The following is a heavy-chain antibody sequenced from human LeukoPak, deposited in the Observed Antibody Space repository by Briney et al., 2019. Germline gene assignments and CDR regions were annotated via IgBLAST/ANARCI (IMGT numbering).Heavy chain of an antibody. Sequence: ASVKVSCKASGGTFSSYAISWVRQAPGQGLEWMGGIIPIFGTANYAQKFQGRVMITTDEFTSTAYMELSSLRSEDTAVYYCAGGGNLFDYWGQGTLVTVSS. CDR2: IIPIFGTA. D-gene: IGHD4-23*01. J-gene: IGHJ4*02. V-gene: IGHV1-69*05. CDR1: GGTFSSYA. CDR3: AGGGNLFDY.